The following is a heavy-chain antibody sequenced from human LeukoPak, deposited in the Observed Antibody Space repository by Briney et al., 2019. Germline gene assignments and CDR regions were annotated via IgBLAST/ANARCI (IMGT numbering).Heavy chain of an antibody. J-gene: IGHJ3*02. D-gene: IGHD4-17*01. V-gene: IGHV2-70*01. CDR3: ARSTTVTTLDDAFDI. CDR2: IAWDDDK. CDR1: GFSLSTSGMC. Sequence: ESGPTLVNPTQTLTLTCTFSGFSLSTSGMCVSWIRQPPGKALEWLALIAWDDDKYYSTSLKTRLTISKDTSKNQVVLTMTNMDPVDTATYYCARSTTVTTLDDAFDIWGQGTMVTVSS.